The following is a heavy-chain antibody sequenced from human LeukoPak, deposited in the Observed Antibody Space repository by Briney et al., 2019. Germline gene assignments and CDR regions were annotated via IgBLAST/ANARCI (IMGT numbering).Heavy chain of an antibody. CDR1: GFTVSSND. J-gene: IGHJ4*02. CDR2: ISGSGGST. CDR3: AKGDPIAAAGTDY. V-gene: IGHV3-23*01. D-gene: IGHD6-13*01. Sequence: GGSLRLSCAASGFTVSSNDMSWVRQAPGKGLEWVSAISGSGGSTYYADSVKGRFTISRDNSKNTLYLQMNSLRAEDTAVYYCAKGDPIAAAGTDYWGQGTLVTVSS.